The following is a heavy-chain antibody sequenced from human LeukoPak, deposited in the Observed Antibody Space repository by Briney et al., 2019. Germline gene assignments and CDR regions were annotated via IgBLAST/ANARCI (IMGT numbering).Heavy chain of an antibody. J-gene: IGHJ4*02. CDR2: ISDDSSFT. CDR3: AKGRCSGPGCDSFDY. V-gene: IGHV3-23*01. CDR1: GLVFGKYA. Sequence: GGSLRLSCAASGLVFGKYAMAWVRQAPGKGLECVSIISDDSSFTYYLDPVKGRSTIFRDNSKNTLYLHMNSLKAEDTAVYYCAKGRCSGPGCDSFDYWGQGTLVTVSS. D-gene: IGHD5-12*01.